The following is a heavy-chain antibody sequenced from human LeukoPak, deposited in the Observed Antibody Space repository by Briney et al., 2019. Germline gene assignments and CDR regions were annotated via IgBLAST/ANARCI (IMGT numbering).Heavy chain of an antibody. CDR3: AKDTYYYDSSGLRFDY. CDR2: ISSGSTTI. Sequence: GGSLRLSCAASGFTFNNYNINWVRQAPGKGLEWVSYISSGSTTIYYADSVKGRFTISRDSAKNSLYLQMNSLRAEDTALYYCAKDTYYYDSSGLRFDYWGQGTLVTVSS. CDR1: GFTFNNYN. J-gene: IGHJ4*02. V-gene: IGHV3-48*01. D-gene: IGHD3-22*01.